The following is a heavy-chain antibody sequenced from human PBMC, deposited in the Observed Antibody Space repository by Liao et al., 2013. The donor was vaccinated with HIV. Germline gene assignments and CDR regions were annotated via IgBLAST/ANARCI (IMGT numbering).Heavy chain of an antibody. CDR3: ARVEGSNSYYYMDV. V-gene: IGHV4-61*01. CDR2: SIQWEH. J-gene: IGHJ6*03. D-gene: IGHD2-15*01. Sequence: QVQLQESGPGLVKPSETLSLTCSVSGASVSSSSYYWGWIRRPQGRDWSGLGVSIQWEHQLQPLPQSRVTISVDTSKNQFSLKLSSVTAADTAVYYCARVEGSNSYYYMDVWGKGTTVTVSS. CDR1: GASVSSSSYY.